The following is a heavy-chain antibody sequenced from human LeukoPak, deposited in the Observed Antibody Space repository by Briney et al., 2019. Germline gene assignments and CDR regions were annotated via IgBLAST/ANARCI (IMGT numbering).Heavy chain of an antibody. V-gene: IGHV3-23*01. CDR1: GFTFSSYD. CDR2: ISGIGGNA. J-gene: IGHJ4*02. CDR3: AKTSGFFDY. D-gene: IGHD7-27*01. Sequence: PGGSLRLSCAASGFTFSSYDMNWVRQAPGKGLECVSGISGIGGNAYYADSVKGRFTISRDKSKNTLYLQMNSLRAEDTAVYYCAKTSGFFDYWGQGTLVTVSS.